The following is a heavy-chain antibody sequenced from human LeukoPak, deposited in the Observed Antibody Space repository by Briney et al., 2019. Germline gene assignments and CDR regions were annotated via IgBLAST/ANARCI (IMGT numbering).Heavy chain of an antibody. D-gene: IGHD6-13*01. V-gene: IGHV1-8*01. CDR3: ARVLRYSSSWYFDY. CDR2: MNPNSGNT. CDR1: GYTFTSYD. J-gene: IGHJ4*02. Sequence: ASVKVSCKASGYTFTSYDINWVRQATGQGLEWVGWMNPNSGNTGYAQKFQGRVTMTRNTSISTAYMELSSLRSEDTAVYYCARVLRYSSSWYFDYWGQGTLVTVSS.